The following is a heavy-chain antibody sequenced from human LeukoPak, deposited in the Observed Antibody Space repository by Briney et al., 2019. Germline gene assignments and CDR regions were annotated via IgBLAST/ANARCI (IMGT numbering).Heavy chain of an antibody. CDR1: VFTFSSSS. D-gene: IGHD3-9*01. CDR3: ARDMDYDILTGYQGYFDY. Sequence: GGSLRLSCAASVFTFSSSSMTRVRQAPGQGLEWGSSISSSSSYKYYADSVKGRFTISRDNAKNSLYLQMNSLRAEDTAVYYCARDMDYDILTGYQGYFDYWGQGTLVTVSS. V-gene: IGHV3-21*01. CDR2: ISSSSSYK. J-gene: IGHJ4*02.